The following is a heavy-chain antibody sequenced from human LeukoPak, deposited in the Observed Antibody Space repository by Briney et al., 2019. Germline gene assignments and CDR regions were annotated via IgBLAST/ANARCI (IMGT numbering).Heavy chain of an antibody. J-gene: IGHJ4*02. CDR1: GFTFSSYA. CDR3: AKGLLWFGESTYYFDY. V-gene: IGHV3-23*01. CDR2: ISGSAGST. D-gene: IGHD3-10*01. Sequence: PGGSLRLSCAASGFTFSSYAMSWVRQAPGKGLEWVSAISGSAGSTYYADSVKGRFTISRDSSKNTLYLQMNSLRAEDTAVYYCAKGLLWFGESTYYFDYWGQGTLVTVSS.